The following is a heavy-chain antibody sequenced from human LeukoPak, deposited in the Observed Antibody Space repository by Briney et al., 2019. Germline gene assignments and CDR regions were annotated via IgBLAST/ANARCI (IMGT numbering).Heavy chain of an antibody. CDR1: GFTFSNYW. V-gene: IGHV3-7*01. CDR2: MNEYGSGK. Sequence: PGGSLTLSCAASGFTFSNYWINWVRQAPGKGLEWGANMNEYGSGKYYVDSVRGRFTISRDNAENSLFLHMNSLRVEDTAVYRCARVLYGSRVNVIDSWGPGTLVTVSS. CDR3: ARVLYGSRVNVIDS. J-gene: IGHJ4*02. D-gene: IGHD2-2*01.